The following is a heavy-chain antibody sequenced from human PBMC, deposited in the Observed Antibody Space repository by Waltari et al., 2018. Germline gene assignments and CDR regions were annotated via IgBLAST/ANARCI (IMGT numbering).Heavy chain of an antibody. Sequence: QLQLQESGPGLVKPSGTLSLTCAVSGDSMSSTDWWSWVRQSPGKGLEWIGQVKRSGRTNYNPSFASRVTISIDTSTNQFSLKVTSATAADTAMYFCARDRGRGIYLDSWGQGTLVTVSP. CDR2: VKRSGRT. V-gene: IGHV4-4*02. J-gene: IGHJ4*02. D-gene: IGHD2-15*01. CDR3: ARDRGRGIYLDS. CDR1: GDSMSSTDW.